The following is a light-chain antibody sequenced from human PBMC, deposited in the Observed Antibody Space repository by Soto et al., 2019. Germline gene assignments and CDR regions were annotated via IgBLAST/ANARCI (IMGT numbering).Light chain of an antibody. CDR1: QSVNSN. CDR3: QQYNNWLTWT. J-gene: IGKJ1*01. Sequence: EIVMTQSPATLSVPPGERATLSCRASQSVNSNLAWYQHKPGQAPGLLIYGASTRATGIPARFSGSGSGTEFTLTISSLQSEDFAVYYCQQYNNWLTWTFGQGTKVEVK. CDR2: GAS. V-gene: IGKV3-15*01.